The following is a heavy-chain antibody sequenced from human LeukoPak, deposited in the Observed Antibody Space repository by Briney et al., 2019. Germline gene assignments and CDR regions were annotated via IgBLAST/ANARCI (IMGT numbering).Heavy chain of an antibody. J-gene: IGHJ4*02. CDR2: INHSGST. Sequence: ASETLSLTCAVYGESFSGYYWSWIREPPGKGLEWIGEINHSGSTNYNPSLKSRVTISVDTSKNQFSLKLSSVTAADTAVYYCARDRSSGRTRGYDYWGQGTLVTVSS. D-gene: IGHD6-19*01. CDR1: GESFSGYY. V-gene: IGHV4-34*01. CDR3: ARDRSSGRTRGYDY.